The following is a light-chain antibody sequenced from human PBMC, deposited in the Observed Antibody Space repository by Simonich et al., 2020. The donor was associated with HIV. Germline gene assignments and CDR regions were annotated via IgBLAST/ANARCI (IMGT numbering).Light chain of an antibody. Sequence: EIVLTQSPGTLSLSPGERATLSCRDSQSVSAGYLAWYQQKPGQAPRLLIYGASSRATGIPDRCSGSGSGTDFTLTISRLEPEDFAVYYCQQYGSSPYTFGQGTKLEIK. CDR1: QSVSAGY. V-gene: IGKV3-20*01. CDR3: QQYGSSPYT. J-gene: IGKJ2*01. CDR2: GAS.